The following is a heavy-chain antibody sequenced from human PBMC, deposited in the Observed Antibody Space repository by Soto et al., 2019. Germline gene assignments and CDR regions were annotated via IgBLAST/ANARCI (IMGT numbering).Heavy chain of an antibody. CDR1: GFTFSSYA. CDR3: AKDRDSPKCQLLYSGYYYYGMDV. CDR2: ISGSGDST. Sequence: GGSLRLSCAASGFTFSSYAMSWVRQAPGKGLEWVSAISGSGDSTYYADSVKGRFTISRDNSKNTLYLQMNSLRAEDTAVYYCAKDRDSPKCQLLYSGYYYYGMDVWGQGTTVTVSS. J-gene: IGHJ6*02. V-gene: IGHV3-23*01. D-gene: IGHD2-2*02.